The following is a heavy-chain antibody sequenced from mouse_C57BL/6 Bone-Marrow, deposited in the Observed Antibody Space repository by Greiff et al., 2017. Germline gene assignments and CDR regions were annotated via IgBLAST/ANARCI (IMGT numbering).Heavy chain of an antibody. D-gene: IGHD1-1*01. CDR2: FYPGSGSI. CDR1: GYTFTEYT. V-gene: IGHV1-62-2*01. J-gene: IGHJ2*01. CDR3: ARHWDYGSSLDY. Sequence: QVQLKESGAELVKPGASVKLSCKASGYTFTEYTIHWVKQRSGQGLEWIGWFYPGSGSIKYNEKFKDKATLTADKSSSTVYMDLSRLTSEDSAVYFCARHWDYGSSLDYWGQGTTLTVSS.